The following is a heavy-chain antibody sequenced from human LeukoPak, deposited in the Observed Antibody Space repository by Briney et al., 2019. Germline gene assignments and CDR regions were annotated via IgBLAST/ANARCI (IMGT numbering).Heavy chain of an antibody. J-gene: IGHJ6*02. Sequence: GGSLRLSCAASGFIFSSYAMSWVRQAPGKGLEWVSAISGSGGSTYYADSVKGRFTISRDNAKNSLYLQMNSLRLEDTALYYCARANAMDVWGQGTTVTVSS. V-gene: IGHV3-23*01. CDR3: ARANAMDV. CDR1: GFIFSSYA. CDR2: ISGSGGST.